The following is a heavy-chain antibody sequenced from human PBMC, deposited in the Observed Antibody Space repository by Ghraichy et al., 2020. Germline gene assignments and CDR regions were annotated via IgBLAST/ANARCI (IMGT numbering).Heavy chain of an antibody. D-gene: IGHD2-2*02. CDR2: IYYSGST. V-gene: IGHV4-39*01. CDR3: ARLLGYCSSTSCYTHYYYGMDV. CDR1: GGSISSSSYY. J-gene: IGHJ6*02. Sequence: GSLSLTCTVSGGSISSSSYYWGWIRQPPGKGLEWIGSIYYSGSTYYNPSLKSRVTISVDTSKNQFSLKLSSVTAADTAVYYCARLLGYCSSTSCYTHYYYGMDVWGQGTTVTVSS.